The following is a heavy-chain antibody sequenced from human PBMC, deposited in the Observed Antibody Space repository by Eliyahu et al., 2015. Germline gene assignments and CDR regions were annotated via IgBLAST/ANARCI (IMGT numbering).Heavy chain of an antibody. CDR1: GFXFXDYA. V-gene: IGHV3-9*01. Sequence: EVQLVESGGGSVQPGRSLRLSCTASGFXFXDYAMPWVRQAPGKGLXWVSGIRWNSGYIGYADSVKGXFTISRDNAKNALYLQMNSLRVEDTALYYCVRGGPIIARPYYFDYWGQGTLVTVSS. CDR3: VRGGPIIARPYYFDY. CDR2: IRWNSGYI. J-gene: IGHJ4*02. D-gene: IGHD6-6*01.